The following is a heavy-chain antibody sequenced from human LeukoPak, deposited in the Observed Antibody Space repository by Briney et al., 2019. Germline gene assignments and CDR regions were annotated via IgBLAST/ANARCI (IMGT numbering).Heavy chain of an antibody. CDR1: GYTSTGYY. CDR3: AKRGGGYYRGDWFDH. D-gene: IGHD1-26*01. V-gene: IGHV1-2*02. Sequence: ASVRVSSEATGYTSTGYYMCWVRQAPGQGLEWMGWVNPNSGGTNYAQKFQGRVTMTRATSISIAYMELSRLRSDDTAVYYCAKRGGGYYRGDWFDHWGQGTLVTVSS. CDR2: VNPNSGGT. J-gene: IGHJ5*02.